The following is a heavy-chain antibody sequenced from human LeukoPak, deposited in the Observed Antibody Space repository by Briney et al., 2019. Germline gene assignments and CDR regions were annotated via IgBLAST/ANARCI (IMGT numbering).Heavy chain of an antibody. J-gene: IGHJ4*02. CDR1: GYTFTFYY. D-gene: IGHD3-10*01. CDR3: ARDRGDYYGSGSYFCL. CDR2: INLNSGGT. V-gene: IGHV1-2*02. Sequence: GASVTVSLTSSGYTFTFYYIHWGRHAPAPGQERMGWINLNSGGTNYAHTFHGRVTITSDTSITTDYMHLSRLQSDATAGYYCARDRGDYYGSGSYFCLRGQGTLGTVS.